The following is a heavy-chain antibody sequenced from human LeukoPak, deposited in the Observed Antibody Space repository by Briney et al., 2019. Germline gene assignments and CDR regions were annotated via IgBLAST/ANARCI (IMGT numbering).Heavy chain of an antibody. CDR3: ARSFHSSSWYFDY. D-gene: IGHD6-13*01. CDR1: GGSISSYY. CDR2: VYNSGRA. Sequence: SETLSLTCTVSGGSISSYYWSWIRQPPGKGLEWIGHVYNSGRANHNPSLNSRVSISVDTSRNQLSLNLSSVTAADTAVYYCARSFHSSSWYFDYWGQGTLVTVSS. J-gene: IGHJ4*02. V-gene: IGHV4-59*08.